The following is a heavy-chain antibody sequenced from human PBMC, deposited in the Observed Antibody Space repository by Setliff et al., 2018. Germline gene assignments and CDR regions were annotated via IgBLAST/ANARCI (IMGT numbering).Heavy chain of an antibody. D-gene: IGHD2-2*01. CDR1: GDSISNYY. V-gene: IGHV4-4*07. CDR2: IYAGEAT. J-gene: IGHJ4*02. CDR3: ARAIVVVPPNALKVYFDH. Sequence: TLSLPCTVSGDSISNYYWIRQTAGKGLEWIGSIYAGEATYYNPSLESRVVISVDSSKKRFSLKVSSVTAADTAVYYCARAIVVVPPNALKVYFDHWGPGVQVTVSS.